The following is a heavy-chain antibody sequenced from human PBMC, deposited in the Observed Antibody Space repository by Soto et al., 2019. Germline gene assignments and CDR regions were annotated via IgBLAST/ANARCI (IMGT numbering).Heavy chain of an antibody. CDR2: IIPIFGTA. CDR3: GGGRGGGSYSGSYFAY. Sequence: QVQLVQSGAEVKKPGSSVKVSCKASGGTFSSYAISWVRQAPGQGLEWMGGIIPIFGTANYAQKFQGRVTITADEPTSTAYRELGSRSSEDTAVYYGGGGRGGGSYSGSYFAYGGQGTLVTVSS. J-gene: IGHJ4*02. CDR1: GGTFSSYA. V-gene: IGHV1-69*01. D-gene: IGHD1-26*01.